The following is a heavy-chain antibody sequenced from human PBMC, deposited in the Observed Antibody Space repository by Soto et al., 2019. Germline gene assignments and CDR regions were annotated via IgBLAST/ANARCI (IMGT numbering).Heavy chain of an antibody. CDR2: IYYSGST. CDR3: ARVSYYDTSGYHYGMGAYYFDY. V-gene: IGHV4-59*01. CDR1: GGSISSYY. J-gene: IGHJ4*02. Sequence: SETLSLTCTVSGGSISSYYWSWIRQPPGKGLEWIGYIYYSGSTNYNPSLKSRVTISVDTSKNQFSLKLSSVTAADTAVYYCARVSYYDTSGYHYGMGAYYFDYWGQGTLVTVSS. D-gene: IGHD3-22*01.